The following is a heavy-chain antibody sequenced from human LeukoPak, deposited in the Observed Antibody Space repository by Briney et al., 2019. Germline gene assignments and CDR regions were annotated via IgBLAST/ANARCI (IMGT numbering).Heavy chain of an antibody. D-gene: IGHD3-9*01. CDR3: ARGPEYDILTGYPATNWSDP. Sequence: PSETLSLTCAVYGGSFSGYSWRWIRQPPGKGLEWIGEINHSGSTNYTPSLKSRVTISVDTSKNQFSLKLSSVTAADTAVYYCARGPEYDILTGYPATNWSDPWGQGTLVTVSS. J-gene: IGHJ5*02. CDR1: GGSFSGYS. V-gene: IGHV4-34*01. CDR2: INHSGST.